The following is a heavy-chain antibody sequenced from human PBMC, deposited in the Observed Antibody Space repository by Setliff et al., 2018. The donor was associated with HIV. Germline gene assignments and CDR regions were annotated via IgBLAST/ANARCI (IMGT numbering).Heavy chain of an antibody. Sequence: SETLSLTCGVYGGSFSGYYWTWIRQPPGKGLQWIGEINEGGNTNYDPSLKSRVTMSVDTSKNQISLRLISLTAADTAVYYCARRGKTENSYVLNWFDPWGQGILVTVSS. CDR3: ARRGKTENSYVLNWFDP. J-gene: IGHJ5*02. D-gene: IGHD5-18*01. CDR2: INEGGNT. CDR1: GGSFSGYY. V-gene: IGHV4-34*01.